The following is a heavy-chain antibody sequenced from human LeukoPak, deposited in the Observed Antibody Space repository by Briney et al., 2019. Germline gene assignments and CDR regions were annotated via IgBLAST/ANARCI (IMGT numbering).Heavy chain of an antibody. CDR1: GFTFSSYW. V-gene: IGHV3-74*01. Sequence: PGGSLRLSCVASGFTFSSYWMHWVRQDPTKGLVWVSRINGDGRNINFADSVRGRFTISRDNAKNTLYLQMNTLRVEDTAVYYCTRDLMDYDVSTGLHHYYMDVWGQGTTDTVSS. D-gene: IGHD3-9*01. J-gene: IGHJ6*02. CDR3: TRDLMDYDVSTGLHHYYMDV. CDR2: INGDGRNI.